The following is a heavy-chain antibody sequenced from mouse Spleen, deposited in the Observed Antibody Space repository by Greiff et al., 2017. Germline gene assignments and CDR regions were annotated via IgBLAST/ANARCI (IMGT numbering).Heavy chain of an antibody. CDR2: ISSGSSTI. V-gene: IGHV5-17*01. CDR1: GFTFSDYG. J-gene: IGHJ1*01. CDR3: ARIDWYFDV. Sequence: EVKLVESGGGLVKPGGSLKLSCAASGFTFSDYGMHWVRQAPEKGLEWVAYISSGSSTIYYAATVKGRFTISRDNATNTLFLQMTSLRSEDTAMYYCARIDWYFDVWGAGTTVTVSS.